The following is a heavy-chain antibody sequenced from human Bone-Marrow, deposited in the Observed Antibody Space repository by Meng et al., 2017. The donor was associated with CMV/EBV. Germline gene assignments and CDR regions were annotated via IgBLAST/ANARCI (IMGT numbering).Heavy chain of an antibody. CDR2: INQYGSEE. D-gene: IGHD3-22*01. J-gene: IGHJ3*02. V-gene: IGHV3-7*01. Sequence: GGSLRLSCAASAFTFSSYWMSWVRQAPGKGLEWVASINQYGSEEYSVDSVKGRFTISRDNAKNSLYLQMNSLRAEDTAVYYCARGSSGPWAFDSWGQGTMVTVSS. CDR3: ARGSSGPWAFDS. CDR1: AFTFSSYW.